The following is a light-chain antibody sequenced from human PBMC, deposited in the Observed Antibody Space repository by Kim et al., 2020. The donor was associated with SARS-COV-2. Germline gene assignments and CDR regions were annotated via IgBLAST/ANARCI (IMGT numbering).Light chain of an antibody. CDR2: DVS. V-gene: IGKV3-20*01. CDR3: HQYGTSPWT. Sequence: SPGERVTLSCRASQSITSTYLAWYQQKHGQGPRLLIYDVSTRATGIPDRFSGSGSGADFTLTVSYLEPEDFAVYYCHQYGTSPWTFGQGTKVDIK. J-gene: IGKJ1*01. CDR1: QSITSTY.